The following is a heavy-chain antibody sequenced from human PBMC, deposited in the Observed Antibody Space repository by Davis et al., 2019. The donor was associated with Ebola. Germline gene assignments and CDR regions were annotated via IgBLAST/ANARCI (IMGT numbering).Heavy chain of an antibody. J-gene: IGHJ4*02. CDR1: GFTFSGSA. CDR3: VRVEVGEAASKPDY. V-gene: IGHV3-73*01. CDR2: IRSKANSYAT. D-gene: IGHD6-13*01. Sequence: GGSLRLSCAASGFTFSGSAMHWVRQASGKGLEWVGRIRSKANSYATAYAASVKGRFTISRDDSKNTAYLQMNSLRVEDTAVYYCVRVEVGEAASKPDYWGQGTLVTVSS.